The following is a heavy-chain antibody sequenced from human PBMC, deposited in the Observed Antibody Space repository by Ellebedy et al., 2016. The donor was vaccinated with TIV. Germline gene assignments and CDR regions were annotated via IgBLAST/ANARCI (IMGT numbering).Heavy chain of an antibody. CDR2: ISGDGVNT. Sequence: GGSLRLSCAASGFTFGSFAMHWVRQAPGKGLEWLSVISGDGVNTYSAASVKGRFTITRDNFQNTLFLQVNRLRAEDTAVYYCAKGSSSGFNYDRVGFQYWGQGTLVTVSS. D-gene: IGHD3-22*01. V-gene: IGHV3-23*01. CDR3: AKGSSSGFNYDRVGFQY. CDR1: GFTFGSFA. J-gene: IGHJ4*02.